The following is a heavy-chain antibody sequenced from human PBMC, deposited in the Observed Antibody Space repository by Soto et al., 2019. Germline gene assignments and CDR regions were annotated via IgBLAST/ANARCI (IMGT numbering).Heavy chain of an antibody. CDR3: ARDLKGKAAGTRAYGMDV. CDR2: IYYSGST. J-gene: IGHJ6*02. D-gene: IGHD6-13*01. Sequence: TSETLSLICTVSGGSISSYYWSWIRQPPGKGLEWIGYIYYSGSTNYNPSLKSRVTISVDTSKNQFSLKLSSVTAADTAVFYFARDLKGKAAGTRAYGMDVWGQGTTVTVSS. V-gene: IGHV4-59*01. CDR1: GGSISSYY.